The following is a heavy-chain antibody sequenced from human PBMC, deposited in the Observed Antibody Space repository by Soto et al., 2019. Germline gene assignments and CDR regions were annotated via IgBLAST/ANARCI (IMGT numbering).Heavy chain of an antibody. J-gene: IGHJ4*02. CDR3: AKAVDYGGNPLSGFDY. V-gene: IGHV3-23*01. Sequence: PGGSLRLSCAASGFTFSSYAMSWVRQAPGKGLEWVSAISGRGGSTYYADSVKGRFTISRDNSKNTLYLQMNSLRAEVTAVYYCAKAVDYGGNPLSGFDYWGPGTLVTVSS. CDR2: ISGRGGST. D-gene: IGHD4-17*01. CDR1: GFTFSSYA.